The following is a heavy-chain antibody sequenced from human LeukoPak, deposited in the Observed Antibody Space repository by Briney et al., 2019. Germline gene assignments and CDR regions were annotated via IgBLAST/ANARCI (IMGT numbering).Heavy chain of an antibody. Sequence: PGGSLRLSCAASGFTFSDFGMTWVRQAPGKGLEWVSGISGSGGDTYYADSVKGRLTISRDNPKSTLYLQMNTLGAGDTAVHYRAKDRYYDSGGLYYFDYWGQGTLVTVSS. V-gene: IGHV3-23*01. CDR2: ISGSGGDT. D-gene: IGHD3-22*01. CDR3: AKDRYYDSGGLYYFDY. J-gene: IGHJ4*02. CDR1: GFTFSDFG.